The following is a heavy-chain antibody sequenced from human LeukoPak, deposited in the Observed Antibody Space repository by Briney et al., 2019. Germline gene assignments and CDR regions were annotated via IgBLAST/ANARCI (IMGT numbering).Heavy chain of an antibody. D-gene: IGHD6-13*01. Sequence: PSETLSLTCAVYGGSFSGYYWSWIRQPAGKGLEWIGRIYTSGSTNYNPSLKSRVTISVDTSKNQFSLKLSSVTAADTAVYYCARGYSSSWYYYYYMDVWGKGTTVTISS. CDR3: ARGYSSSWYYYYYMDV. J-gene: IGHJ6*03. CDR1: GGSFSGYY. CDR2: IYTSGST. V-gene: IGHV4-59*10.